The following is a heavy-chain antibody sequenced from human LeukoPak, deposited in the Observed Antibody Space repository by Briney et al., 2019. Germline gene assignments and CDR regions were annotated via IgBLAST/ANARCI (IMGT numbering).Heavy chain of an antibody. CDR1: GFTLSSHS. CDR3: ARDPTMVRGVINYFDY. D-gene: IGHD3-10*01. V-gene: IGHV3-48*01. CDR2: ISSSSRTI. Sequence: PGGSLRLSCVVSGFTLSSHSMNWVRQAPGKGLEWVSYISSSSRTIYYADSVKGRFTISRDNARNSLFLQMNSLRAEDTAVYYCARDPTMVRGVINYFDYWGHGTLVTVSS. J-gene: IGHJ4*01.